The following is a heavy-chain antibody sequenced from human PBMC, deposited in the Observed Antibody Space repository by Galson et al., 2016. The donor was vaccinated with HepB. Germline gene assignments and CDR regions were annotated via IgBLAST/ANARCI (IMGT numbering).Heavy chain of an antibody. D-gene: IGHD6-13*01. CDR1: GDSFNTYA. V-gene: IGHV1-69*13. Sequence: SVKVSCKASGDSFNTYAFSWVRQAPGEGLEWMGGIIPIFVTTSYAQKFQGRVTITADESTSTVYMELSSLTSEDTAVYYCARWQKCSSSWYQAYYYYYYGMDVWGQGTTVTVSS. J-gene: IGHJ6*02. CDR3: ARWQKCSSSWYQAYYYYYYGMDV. CDR2: IIPIFVTT.